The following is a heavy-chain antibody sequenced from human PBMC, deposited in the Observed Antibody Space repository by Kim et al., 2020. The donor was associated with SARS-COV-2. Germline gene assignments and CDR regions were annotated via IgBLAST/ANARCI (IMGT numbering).Heavy chain of an antibody. V-gene: IGHV4-39*01. J-gene: IGHJ2*01. CDR2: T. Sequence: TSQTPALNGRVTISVDTSKKQFSLRLSSVTAADAAVYYCARHLRNWYFDLWGRGTLVTVSS. CDR3: ARHLRNWYFDL.